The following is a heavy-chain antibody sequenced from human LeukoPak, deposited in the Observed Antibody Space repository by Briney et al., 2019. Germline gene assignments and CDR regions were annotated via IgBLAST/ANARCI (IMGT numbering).Heavy chain of an antibody. CDR3: ASEFIVGATFDY. Sequence: GGSLRLSCAASGFTFSSYSMNWVRQAPGKGLEWVSSISSSSYIYYADSVKGRFTISRDNAKTSLYLQMNSLRAEDTAVYYCASEFIVGATFDYWGQGTLVTVSS. V-gene: IGHV3-21*01. CDR1: GFTFSSYS. J-gene: IGHJ4*02. CDR2: ISSSSYI. D-gene: IGHD1-26*01.